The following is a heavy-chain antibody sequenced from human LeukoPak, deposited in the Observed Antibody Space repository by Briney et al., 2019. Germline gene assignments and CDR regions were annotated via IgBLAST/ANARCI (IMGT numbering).Heavy chain of an antibody. CDR1: GFTFTRYW. J-gene: IGHJ4*02. Sequence: GGSLRLSCATSGFTFTRYWMAWIRQAPGKGLEWVANVKQDGSQQYYLDSAEGRFTISRDNAKNSLYLQMNNVRAEDTAVYYCSNGIYSSSLWGQGTLVTVSS. CDR2: VKQDGSQQ. V-gene: IGHV3-7*01. CDR3: SNGIYSSSL. D-gene: IGHD6-6*01.